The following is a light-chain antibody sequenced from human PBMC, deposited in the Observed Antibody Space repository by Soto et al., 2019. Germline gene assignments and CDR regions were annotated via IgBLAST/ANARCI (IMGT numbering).Light chain of an antibody. CDR3: QHYGSSPPEIT. V-gene: IGKV3-20*01. CDR1: QSVSSSY. Sequence: EIVLTQSQGTLSLSPVERAALXCRSSQSVSSSYLAWYQQKPGQAPRLLIYDASRRATGIPDRFSGTGSGTDFTLTIRRLELEDFAVYYCQHYGSSPPEITFGQGTRLEI. CDR2: DAS. J-gene: IGKJ5*01.